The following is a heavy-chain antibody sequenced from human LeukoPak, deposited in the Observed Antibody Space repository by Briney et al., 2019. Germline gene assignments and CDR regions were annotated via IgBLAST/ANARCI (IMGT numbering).Heavy chain of an antibody. J-gene: IGHJ4*02. CDR1: GFTFSDYY. CDR2: ISSSGSTI. Sequence: GGSLRLSCAASGFTFSDYYVSWIRQATGKGLEWVSYISSSGSTIYYADSVKGRFTISRDNAKNSLYLQMNSLRAEDTAVYYCARDPRIYDSSGYSLDYWGQGTLVIVSS. CDR3: ARDPRIYDSSGYSLDY. V-gene: IGHV3-11*01. D-gene: IGHD3-22*01.